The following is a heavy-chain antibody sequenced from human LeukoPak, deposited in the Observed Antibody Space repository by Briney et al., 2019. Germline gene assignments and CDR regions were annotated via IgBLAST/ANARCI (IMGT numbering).Heavy chain of an antibody. CDR3: ARSRASGVFDY. CDR2: INHSGST. J-gene: IGHJ4*02. D-gene: IGHD3-10*01. CDR1: GGSFSGYY. Sequence: SETLSLTCAVYGGSFSGYYWSWIRQPPGKGLEWIGEINHSGSTNYNPSLTSRVTISVDTSKNQFSLKLSSVTAADTAVYYCARSRASGVFDYWGQGTLVTVSS. V-gene: IGHV4-34*01.